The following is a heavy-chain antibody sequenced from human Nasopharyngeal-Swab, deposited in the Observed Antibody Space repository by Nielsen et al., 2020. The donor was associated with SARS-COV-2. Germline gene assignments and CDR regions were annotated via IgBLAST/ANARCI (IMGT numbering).Heavy chain of an antibody. Sequence: ASVKVSCKASGYTFTSYYMHWVRQVPGQGLEWMGIINPSGGSTSYAQKFQGRVTMTRDTSTSTVYMELSSLRSEDTAVYYCARDQNSSGWYWGTYYFDYWGQGTLVTVSS. J-gene: IGHJ4*02. V-gene: IGHV1-46*01. CDR3: ARDQNSSGWYWGTYYFDY. CDR2: INPSGGST. CDR1: GYTFTSYY. D-gene: IGHD6-19*01.